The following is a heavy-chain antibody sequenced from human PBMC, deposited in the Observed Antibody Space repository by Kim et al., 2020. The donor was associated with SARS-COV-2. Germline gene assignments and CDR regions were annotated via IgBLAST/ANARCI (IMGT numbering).Heavy chain of an antibody. D-gene: IGHD1-7*01. CDR2: INRDGSAE. Sequence: GGSLRLSCAASGFTFRNYWMTWVRQTPGKGLEWVANINRDGSAEYYVDSVKGRFTISRDNAKNSLYLQMNSLGVEDTAVYYCARDAERGNSYYWGQGTLVTVSS. CDR1: GFTFRNYW. CDR3: ARDAERGNSYY. J-gene: IGHJ4*02. V-gene: IGHV3-7*01.